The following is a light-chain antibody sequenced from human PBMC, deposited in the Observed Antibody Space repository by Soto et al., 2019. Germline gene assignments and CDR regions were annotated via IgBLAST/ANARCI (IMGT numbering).Light chain of an antibody. CDR1: SSDVAGYNY. CDR3: SSYTSSSTPPYV. V-gene: IGLV2-14*01. J-gene: IGLJ1*01. Sequence: QSVLAQPASVSGSPGQSITISCTGTSSDVAGYNYVSWYQQHPGKAPKLMIYDVSNRPSGVSNRFSGSKSGNTASLTISGLQAEDEADYYCSSYTSSSTPPYVFGTGNNVNVL. CDR2: DVS.